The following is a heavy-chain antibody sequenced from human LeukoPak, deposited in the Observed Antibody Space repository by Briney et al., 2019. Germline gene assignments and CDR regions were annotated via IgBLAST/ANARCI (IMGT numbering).Heavy chain of an antibody. V-gene: IGHV4-34*01. Sequence: SETLSLTCDVSGVSFSTYYWSWIRQSSEKGLEWIGEVNHSGYTNYNPSLKGRVTISVDTSKNQFSLKLSSVTAADTAVYYCARQLYGSDYWGQGTRVTVSS. D-gene: IGHD4-17*01. CDR2: VNHSGYT. J-gene: IGHJ4*02. CDR3: ARQLYGSDY. CDR1: GVSFSTYY.